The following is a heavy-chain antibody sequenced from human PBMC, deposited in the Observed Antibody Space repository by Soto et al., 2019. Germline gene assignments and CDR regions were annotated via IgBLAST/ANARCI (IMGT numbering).Heavy chain of an antibody. D-gene: IGHD4-17*01. CDR3: ARGVQVTVNSYYYYMDV. Sequence: QVQLQQWGAGLLKPSETLSLTCAVYGGSFSGYYWSWIRQPPGKGLEWIGEINHRRSTDYNTSLMSRVTISVDSSKNQFSLKLSSVTAADTAVYYCARGVQVTVNSYYYYMDVWGKGTTVTVSS. V-gene: IGHV4-34*01. J-gene: IGHJ6*03. CDR1: GGSFSGYY. CDR2: INHRRST.